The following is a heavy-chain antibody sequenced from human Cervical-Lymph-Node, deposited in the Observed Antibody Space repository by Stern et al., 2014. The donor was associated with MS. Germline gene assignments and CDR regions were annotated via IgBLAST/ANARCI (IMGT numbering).Heavy chain of an antibody. CDR3: ARSNYGMDV. V-gene: IGHV3-74*02. CDR1: GFPFSSQW. D-gene: IGHD2-8*01. J-gene: IGHJ6*02. CDR2: INSDGSST. Sequence: EVQLVESGGGVVQPGGSLRLSCVASGFPFSSQWMHWVRQAPGKGLVWVSRINSDGSSTRYADSVKGRFTISRDNAKKTLYLQMDSLRAEDTAVYYCARSNYGMDVWGQWTTVAVSS.